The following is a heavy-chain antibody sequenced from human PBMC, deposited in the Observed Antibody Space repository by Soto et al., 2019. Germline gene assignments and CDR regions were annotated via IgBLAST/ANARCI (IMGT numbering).Heavy chain of an antibody. J-gene: IGHJ4*02. D-gene: IGHD2-21*02. CDR1: GFSFSNYD. CDR3: AKDRLTYYYFDY. CDR2: ISHDGSNK. V-gene: IGHV3-30*18. Sequence: GGSLRLSCAASGFSFSNYDMHWVRQAPGKGLEWVAVISHDGSNKYYAESVKGRFTISRDNSKNTLYLQMNGLRSDDTAVYYCAKDRLTYYYFDYWGQGTLVTVSS.